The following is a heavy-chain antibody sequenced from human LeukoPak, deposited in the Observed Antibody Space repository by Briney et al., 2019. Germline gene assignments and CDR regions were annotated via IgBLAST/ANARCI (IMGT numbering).Heavy chain of an antibody. V-gene: IGHV3-23*01. J-gene: IGHJ4*02. CDR2: IVGSGGST. CDR1: GFTFSNYA. D-gene: IGHD3-9*01. CDR3: SKWGDYDVLTGYYDSDF. Sequence: GASLRLSCAATGFTFSNYAMSWVRQAPGKGLEWVSAIVGSGGSTYYADSVKGRFSISRDNSKNTLFLQMNSLRVEDTALYYCSKWGDYDVLTGYYDSDFWGQGTLVTVSS.